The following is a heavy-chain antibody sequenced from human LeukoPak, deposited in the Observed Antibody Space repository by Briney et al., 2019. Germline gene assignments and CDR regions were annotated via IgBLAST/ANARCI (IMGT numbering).Heavy chain of an antibody. D-gene: IGHD3-16*01. CDR2: INAYNGNT. CDR3: ARRRGEVRADNWFDP. Sequence: ASVKVSCKASGYTFTSYGISWVRQAPGQGLEWMGWINAYNGNTNYAQRLQGRVTMTTDTSTSTAYMELRSLRSDDTAVYYCARRRGEVRADNWFDPWGQGTLVTVSS. V-gene: IGHV1-18*01. CDR1: GYTFTSYG. J-gene: IGHJ5*02.